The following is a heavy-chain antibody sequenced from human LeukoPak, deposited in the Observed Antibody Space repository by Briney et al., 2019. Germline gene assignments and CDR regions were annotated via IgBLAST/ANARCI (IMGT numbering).Heavy chain of an antibody. J-gene: IGHJ4*02. CDR1: GGSISSSSYY. CDR3: ARDGTSWELVADY. CDR2: IYYSGST. Sequence: PSETLSLTCTVSGGSISSSSYYWGWIRQPPGKGLEWIGSIYYSGSTYYNPSLKSRVTISVDTSKNQFSLKLSSATAADTAVYYCARDGTSWELVADYWGQGTLVTVSS. V-gene: IGHV4-39*07. D-gene: IGHD1-26*01.